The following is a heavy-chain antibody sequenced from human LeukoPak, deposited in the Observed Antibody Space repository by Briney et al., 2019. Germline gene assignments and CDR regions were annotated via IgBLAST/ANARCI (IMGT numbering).Heavy chain of an antibody. V-gene: IGHV1-69*13. Sequence: SVKVSCTASGGTFSSYAISWVRQAPGQGLEWMGGIIPIFGTANYAQKFQGRVTITADESTSTAYMELSSLRSEDTAVYYCAREGIAAEGLFDYWGQGTLVTVSS. CDR2: IIPIFGTA. CDR1: GGTFSSYA. CDR3: AREGIAAEGLFDY. J-gene: IGHJ4*02. D-gene: IGHD6-13*01.